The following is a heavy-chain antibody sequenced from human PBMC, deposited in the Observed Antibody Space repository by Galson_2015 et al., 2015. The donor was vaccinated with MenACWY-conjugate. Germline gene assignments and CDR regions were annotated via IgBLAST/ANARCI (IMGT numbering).Heavy chain of an antibody. J-gene: IGHJ4*02. Sequence: PALVKPTQTLTLTCTFSGFSLSTSGVGVGWIPQPPGKALEWLALIYWDDDKRYSPSLKSWRTITKDTSKNQVVLTMTNMDPVDTATDYCAHNLIYSSGYSFDYWGQATLVTVSS. CDR2: IYWDDDK. CDR1: GFSLSTSGVG. V-gene: IGHV2-5*02. D-gene: IGHD3-22*01. CDR3: AHNLIYSSGYSFDY.